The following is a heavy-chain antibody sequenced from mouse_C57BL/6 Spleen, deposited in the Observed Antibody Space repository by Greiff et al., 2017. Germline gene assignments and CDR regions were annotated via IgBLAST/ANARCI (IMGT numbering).Heavy chain of an antibody. V-gene: IGHV1-69*01. D-gene: IGHD1-1*01. CDR3: ARFITPGYFDY. CDR2: IDPSDSYT. J-gene: IGHJ2*01. Sequence: VQLQQPGAELVMPGASVKLSCKASGYTFTSYWMHWVKQRPGQGLEWIGEIDPSDSYTNYNQKFKGKSTLTVDKSSSTAYMQLSSLTSEDSAVYYCARFITPGYFDYWGQGTTLTVSS. CDR1: GYTFTSYW.